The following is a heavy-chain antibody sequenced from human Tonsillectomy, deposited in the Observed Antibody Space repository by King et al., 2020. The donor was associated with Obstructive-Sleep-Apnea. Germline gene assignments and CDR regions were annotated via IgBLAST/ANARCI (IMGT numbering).Heavy chain of an antibody. CDR1: GGSVSSGSYY. CDR2: IYYSGST. V-gene: IGHV4-61*01. D-gene: IGHD2-15*01. J-gene: IGHJ6*02. Sequence: VQLQESGPGLVKPSETLSLTCTVSGGSVSSGSYYWSWIRQPPGKGLEWIGYIYYSGSTNYNPSLKRRVTISVDTSKNQFSLKLSSVTAADTAVYYCARDQAGRRYYGMDVWGQGTTVTVSS. CDR3: ARDQAGRRYYGMDV.